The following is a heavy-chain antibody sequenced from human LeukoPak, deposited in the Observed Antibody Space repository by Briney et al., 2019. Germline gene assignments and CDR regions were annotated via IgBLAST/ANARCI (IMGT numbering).Heavy chain of an antibody. CDR3: ARESDHSVSQVDFDL. CDR1: GFTFDDFG. V-gene: IGHV3-7*01. J-gene: IGHJ3*01. CDR2: IRQDGSQK. Sequence: GGSLRLSCAASGFTFDDFGMSWVRHVPGRGLEWVATIRQDGSQKYYLDSVKGRFTISRDNAKNSLYLQMNSLRAEDTAVYYCARESDHSVSQVDFDLWGQGTMVTVSS. D-gene: IGHD1-14*01.